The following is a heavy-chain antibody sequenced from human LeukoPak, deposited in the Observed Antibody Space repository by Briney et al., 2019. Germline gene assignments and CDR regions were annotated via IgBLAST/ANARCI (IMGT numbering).Heavy chain of an antibody. Sequence: ASVKVSCKASGYTFTGYYMHWVRQAPGQGLEWMGWINPNSGGTNYAQKFQGRVTMTRDTSISTAYMELSRLRSDDTAVYYCASLRLLQTHGSKNYYHFGMDVWGQGTTVTVSS. CDR2: INPNSGGT. CDR1: GYTFTGYY. J-gene: IGHJ6*02. CDR3: ASLRLLQTHGSKNYYHFGMDV. D-gene: IGHD5-24*01. V-gene: IGHV1-2*02.